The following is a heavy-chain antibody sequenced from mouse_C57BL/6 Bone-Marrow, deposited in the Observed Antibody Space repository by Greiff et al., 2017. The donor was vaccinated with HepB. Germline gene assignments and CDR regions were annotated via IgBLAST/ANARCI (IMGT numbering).Heavy chain of an antibody. V-gene: IGHV1-61*01. CDR2: IYPSDSET. D-gene: IGHD3-2*02. J-gene: IGHJ4*01. CDR1: GYTFTSYW. CDR3: ARHPYSSGYGYAMDY. Sequence: QVQLQQPGAELVRPGSSVKLSCKASGYTFTSYWMDWVKQRPGQGLEWIGNIYPSDSETHYNQKFKDKATLTVDKSSSTAYMQLSSLTSEDSAVYYCARHPYSSGYGYAMDYWGQGTSVTVSS.